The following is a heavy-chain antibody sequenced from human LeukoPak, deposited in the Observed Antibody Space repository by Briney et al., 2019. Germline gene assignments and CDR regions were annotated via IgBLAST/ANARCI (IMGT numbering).Heavy chain of an antibody. V-gene: IGHV3-21*04. CDR2: ISSSSSYI. D-gene: IGHD2-15*01. J-gene: IGHJ4*02. Sequence: NPGGSLRLSCAASGFTFNSYTMNWVRQAPGKGLEWVSSISSSSSYIYYADSLKGRFTISRDDAKNSLYLQMNSLRAEDTALYYCVKEVGAAVGRSIFDYWGQGTLVTVSS. CDR1: GFTFNSYT. CDR3: VKEVGAAVGRSIFDY.